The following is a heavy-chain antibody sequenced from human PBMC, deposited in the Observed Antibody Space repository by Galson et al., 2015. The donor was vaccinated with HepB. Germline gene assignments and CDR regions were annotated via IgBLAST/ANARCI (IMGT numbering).Heavy chain of an antibody. J-gene: IGHJ4*02. CDR3: AKDLPVGWGFGELFGY. Sequence: SLRLSCAASGFTFSSYAMSWVRQAPGKGLEWVSAISGSGGSTYYADSVKGRFTISRDNSKDTLYLQMNSLRAEDTAVYYCAKDLPVGWGFGELFGYWGQGTLVTVSS. D-gene: IGHD3-10*01. CDR2: ISGSGGST. V-gene: IGHV3-23*01. CDR1: GFTFSSYA.